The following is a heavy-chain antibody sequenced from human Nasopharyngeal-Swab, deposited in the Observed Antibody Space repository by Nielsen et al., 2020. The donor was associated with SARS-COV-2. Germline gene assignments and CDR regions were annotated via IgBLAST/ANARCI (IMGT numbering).Heavy chain of an antibody. D-gene: IGHD3-22*01. J-gene: IGHJ4*02. Sequence: LKISCAASGFTFSSYAMSWVRQAPGKGLEWVSAISGSGGSTYYADSAKGRFTISRDNSKNTLYLQMNSLRAEDTAVYYCAKDRGIVVVIGFDYWGQGTLVTVSS. CDR2: ISGSGGST. CDR3: AKDRGIVVVIGFDY. CDR1: GFTFSSYA. V-gene: IGHV3-23*01.